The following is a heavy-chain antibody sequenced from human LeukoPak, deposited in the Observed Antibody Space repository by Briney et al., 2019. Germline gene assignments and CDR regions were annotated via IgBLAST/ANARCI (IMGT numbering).Heavy chain of an antibody. CDR2: ISRSGSII. Sequence: GGSLRLSCAASGFTFSNYEVNWVRQAPGKGLEWVSYISRSGSIIYSADSVKGRFTVSRDNAKNSVNLQMNSLRAEDTAVYYCAREVRGGIDFDCWGQGTLVTVSS. D-gene: IGHD3-10*01. J-gene: IGHJ4*02. V-gene: IGHV3-48*03. CDR1: GFTFSNYE. CDR3: AREVRGGIDFDC.